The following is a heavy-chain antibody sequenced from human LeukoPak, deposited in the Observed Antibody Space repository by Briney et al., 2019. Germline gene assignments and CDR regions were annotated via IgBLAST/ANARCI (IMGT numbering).Heavy chain of an antibody. CDR3: SREDPTDATPLDL. J-gene: IGHJ5*02. D-gene: IGHD4-17*01. Sequence: GASVKVSCKASGYTFIDYYMHWVRQAPGQGLEWMGWMNPKSGGRNYAQKFLGRVTMTADTSNTTVYMQLSSLTFDDTAVYYCSREDPTDATPLDLRGKGVLVTVSS. CDR1: GYTFIDYY. CDR2: MNPKSGGR. V-gene: IGHV1-2*02.